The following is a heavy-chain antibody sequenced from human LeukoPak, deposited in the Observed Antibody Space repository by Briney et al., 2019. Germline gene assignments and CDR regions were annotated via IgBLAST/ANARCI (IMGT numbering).Heavy chain of an antibody. CDR2: ISTSNSYI. D-gene: IGHD5-18*01. V-gene: IGHV3-21*01. Sequence: GGSLRLSCAASGFTFSNYIMNWVRQAPGKGLEWVSSISTSNSYIYNGDSVKGRFTISRDNPKNSLRLQMNSLRAEDTAVYYCARDPGARGYSYGYCAYWGQGTLVTVSS. J-gene: IGHJ4*02. CDR1: GFTFSNYI. CDR3: ARDPGARGYSYGYCAY.